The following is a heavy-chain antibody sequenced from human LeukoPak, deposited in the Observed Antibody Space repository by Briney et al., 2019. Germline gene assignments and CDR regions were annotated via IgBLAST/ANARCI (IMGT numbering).Heavy chain of an antibody. J-gene: IGHJ4*02. CDR1: GGSFSGYY. D-gene: IGHD3-10*01. CDR3: ARWAYYGSGSYYNPSDY. V-gene: IGHV4-34*01. Sequence: PSETLSLTCAVYGGSFSGYYWSWIRQPPGKGLEWIGEINHSGSTNYNPSLKSRVTTSVDTSKNQFSLKLSSVTAADTAVYYCARWAYYGSGSYYNPSDYWGQGTLVTVSS. CDR2: INHSGST.